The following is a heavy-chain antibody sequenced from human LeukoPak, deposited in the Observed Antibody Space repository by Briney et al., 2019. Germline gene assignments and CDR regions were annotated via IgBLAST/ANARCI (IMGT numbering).Heavy chain of an antibody. CDR1: GYTFTSYG. CDR2: ISAYNGNT. V-gene: IGHV1-18*01. Sequence: ASVKVSCKASGYTFTSYGIGWVRQAPGQGLEWMGWISAYNGNTNYAQKLQGRVTMTTDTSTSTAYMELRSLRSDDTAVYYCARVTCSSTSCYARNWFDPWGQGTLVAVSS. D-gene: IGHD2-2*01. J-gene: IGHJ5*02. CDR3: ARVTCSSTSCYARNWFDP.